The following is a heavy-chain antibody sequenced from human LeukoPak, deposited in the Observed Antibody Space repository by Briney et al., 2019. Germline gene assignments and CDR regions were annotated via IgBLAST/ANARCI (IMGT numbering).Heavy chain of an antibody. CDR2: IWYDGSNK. J-gene: IGHJ4*02. CDR1: GLTFSNYG. Sequence: GGSLRLSCAASGLTFSNYGMHWVRQAPGKGLEWVAVIWYDGSNKYYADSVKGRFTISRDDSKNTLYLQMNSLRAEDTAVYYCAKDRGSGSYASDYWGQGTLVTVSS. V-gene: IGHV3-33*06. D-gene: IGHD1-26*01. CDR3: AKDRGSGSYASDY.